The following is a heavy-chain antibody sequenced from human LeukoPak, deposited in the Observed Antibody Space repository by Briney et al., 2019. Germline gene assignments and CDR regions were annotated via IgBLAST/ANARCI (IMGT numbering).Heavy chain of an antibody. Sequence: ASVKVSCKVSGYTLTELSMHWVRQAPGKGLEWMGGFDPEDGETIYAQKFQGRVTMTRDMSTSTVYMELSSLRSEDTAVYYCARAVLERKFLNWFDPWGQGTLVTVSS. CDR1: GYTLTELS. J-gene: IGHJ5*02. V-gene: IGHV1-24*01. CDR2: FDPEDGET. CDR3: ARAVLERKFLNWFDP. D-gene: IGHD1-1*01.